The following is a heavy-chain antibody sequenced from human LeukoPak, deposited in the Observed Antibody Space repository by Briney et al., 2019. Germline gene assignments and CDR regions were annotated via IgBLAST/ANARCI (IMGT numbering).Heavy chain of an antibody. CDR1: GFTFIDYY. V-gene: IGHV3-11*01. D-gene: IGHD2-8*01. J-gene: IGHJ4*02. CDR2: ISISGSTT. CDR3: ARDIKNGHAIRPLDY. Sequence: PGGSLRLSCAASGFTFIDYYMSWTRQAPGKGLEWVSYISISGSTTYYADSVKGRFTISRDNAKNSLYLQMASLRAEDTAVYYCARDIKNGHAIRPLDYWGQGTLVTVSS.